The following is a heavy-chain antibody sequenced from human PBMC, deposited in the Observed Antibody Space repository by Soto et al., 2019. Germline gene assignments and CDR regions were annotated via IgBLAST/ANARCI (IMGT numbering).Heavy chain of an antibody. Sequence: GGSLRLSCAASGFTFSSYAMSWVRQAPGKGLEWVSAISGSGGSTYYADSVKGRFTISRDNSKNTLYLQMNSLRAEDTAVYYCAKDVNILTGYQTQLFDYWGQGTLVTVSS. J-gene: IGHJ4*02. CDR1: GFTFSSYA. CDR2: ISGSGGST. D-gene: IGHD3-9*01. CDR3: AKDVNILTGYQTQLFDY. V-gene: IGHV3-23*01.